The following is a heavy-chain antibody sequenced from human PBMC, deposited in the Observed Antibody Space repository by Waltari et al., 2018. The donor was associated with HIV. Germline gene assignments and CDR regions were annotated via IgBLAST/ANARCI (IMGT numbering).Heavy chain of an antibody. D-gene: IGHD2-2*01. V-gene: IGHV1-2*02. Sequence: QVQLVQSGAEVKKPGASVKVSCKASGYTFTGYYMHWVRQAPGQGLEWMVGSNPTRVGTNSAQKFPCRVTMTRDTSISTAYMELSRLRSDDTAVYYCARARGYCSSTSCYVPFDYWGQGTLVTVSS. CDR1: GYTFTGYY. CDR3: ARARGYCSSTSCYVPFDY. J-gene: IGHJ4*02. CDR2: SNPTRVGT.